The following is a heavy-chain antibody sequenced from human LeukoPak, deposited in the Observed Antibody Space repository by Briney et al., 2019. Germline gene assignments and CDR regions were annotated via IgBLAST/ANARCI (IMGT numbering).Heavy chain of an antibody. D-gene: IGHD4-17*01. CDR3: ARGDYGDYLAGHDY. CDR1: GFTFSSYS. J-gene: IGHJ4*02. V-gene: IGHV3-48*04. Sequence: GGSLRLSCAASGFTFSSYSMNWVRQAPGKGLEWVSYISSSSSTIYYADSVKGRFTISRDNAKNSLYLQMNSLRAEDTAVYYCARGDYGDYLAGHDYWGQGTLVTVSS. CDR2: ISSSSSTI.